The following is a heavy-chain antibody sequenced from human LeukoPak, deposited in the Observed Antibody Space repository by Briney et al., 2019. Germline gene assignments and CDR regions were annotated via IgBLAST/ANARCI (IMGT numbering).Heavy chain of an antibody. J-gene: IGHJ1*01. CDR3: ARGQPNLKKYFQH. V-gene: IGHV1-8*03. CDR1: GYTFTGYY. CDR2: MNPNSGNT. Sequence: ASVKVSCKASGYTFTGYYMHWVRQAPGQGLEWMGWMNPNSGNTGYAQKFQGRVTITRNTSISTAYMELSSLRSEDTAVYYCARGQPNLKKYFQHWGQGTLVTVSS. D-gene: IGHD2-2*01.